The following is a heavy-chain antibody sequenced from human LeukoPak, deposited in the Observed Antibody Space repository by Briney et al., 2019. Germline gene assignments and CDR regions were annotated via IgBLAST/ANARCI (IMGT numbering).Heavy chain of an antibody. Sequence: ASVKVSCKASGYTFTSYDINWVRQATGQGLEWMGWINPNSGGTNYAQKFQGRVTMTRDTSISTAYMELSRLRSDDTAVYYCARVAYSGYFLDYWGQGTLVTVSS. D-gene: IGHD5-12*01. J-gene: IGHJ4*02. V-gene: IGHV1-2*02. CDR1: GYTFTSYD. CDR3: ARVAYSGYFLDY. CDR2: INPNSGGT.